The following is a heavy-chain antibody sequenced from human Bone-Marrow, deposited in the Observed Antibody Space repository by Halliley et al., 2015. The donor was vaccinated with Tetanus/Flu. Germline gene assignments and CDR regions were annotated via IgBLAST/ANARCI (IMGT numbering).Heavy chain of an antibody. Sequence: IGYSYYSGSTSYSPSLKIRVTISVDTSKNQFSLTLRSVTAADTAVYYCATSGVPGTLYYGLDVWGQGTTVTVSS. D-gene: IGHD2-15*01. V-gene: IGHV4-59*01. J-gene: IGHJ6*02. CDR2: SYYSGST. CDR3: ATSGVPGTLYYGLDV.